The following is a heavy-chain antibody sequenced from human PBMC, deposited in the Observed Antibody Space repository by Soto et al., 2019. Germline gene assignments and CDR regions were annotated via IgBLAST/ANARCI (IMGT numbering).Heavy chain of an antibody. Sequence: ASVKVSCKASGYTFTSYAMHWVRQAPGQRLEWMGWINAGNGNTKYSQKFQGRVTITRDTSASTAYMELSGLRAADTAVYYCARDQGVLDYHLPHWGQGTLVTVSS. CDR3: ARDQGVLDYHLPH. CDR2: INAGNGNT. V-gene: IGHV1-3*01. D-gene: IGHD2-2*01. CDR1: GYTFTSYA. J-gene: IGHJ4*02.